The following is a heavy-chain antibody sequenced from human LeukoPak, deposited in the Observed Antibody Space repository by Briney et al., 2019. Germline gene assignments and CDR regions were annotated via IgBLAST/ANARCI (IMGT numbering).Heavy chain of an antibody. D-gene: IGHD5-18*01. CDR3: ARLPTGYPNWFDT. Sequence: PSETLSLTCAVSGGSISSISSNNWAWIRQPPGKGLELIAAIHYSGSTYYNPSFMSRVTISVDTSKNQFSLKLRSLTATDTAVYYCARLPTGYPNWFDTWGQGILATVSS. CDR2: IHYSGST. CDR1: GGSISSISSNN. V-gene: IGHV4-39*01. J-gene: IGHJ5*02.